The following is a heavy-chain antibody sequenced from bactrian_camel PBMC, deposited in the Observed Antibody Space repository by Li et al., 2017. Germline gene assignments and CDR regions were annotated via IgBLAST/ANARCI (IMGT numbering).Heavy chain of an antibody. CDR2: IDTNGRA. Sequence: HVQLVESGGGLVQPGGSLTLSCKVSGYRSGSLGWCRRAPGKSDDWVADIDTNGRAQITDSVSGRFFISADSARTTLSLQMNSLKPEDSAIYFCAWRPYNTGWSEQGGKYVTWGQGTQVTVS. CDR3: AWRPYNTGWSEQGGKYVT. CDR1: GYRSGS. J-gene: IGHJ4*01. D-gene: IGHD1*01. V-gene: IGHV3S53*01.